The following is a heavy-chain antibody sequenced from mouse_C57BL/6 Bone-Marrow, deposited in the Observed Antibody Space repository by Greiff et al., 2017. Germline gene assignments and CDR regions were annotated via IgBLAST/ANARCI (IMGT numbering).Heavy chain of an antibody. Sequence: QVQLQQSGAELARPGASVKLSCKASGYTFTSYGISWVKQRTGQGLEWIGEIYPRSGNTYYNEKFKGKATLTADKSSSTAYMERRSLTSEDSAVYFCARWPGSWFAYWGQGTLVTVSA. V-gene: IGHV1-81*01. CDR3: ARWPGSWFAY. CDR2: IYPRSGNT. D-gene: IGHD4-1*01. J-gene: IGHJ3*01. CDR1: GYTFTSYG.